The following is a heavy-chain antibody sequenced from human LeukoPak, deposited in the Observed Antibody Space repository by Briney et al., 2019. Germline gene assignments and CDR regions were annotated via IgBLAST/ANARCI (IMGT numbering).Heavy chain of an antibody. CDR3: ARVRRGYCTNGVCHRWFDP. V-gene: IGHV4-59*01. J-gene: IGHJ5*02. D-gene: IGHD2-8*01. CDR1: GGSIRSYY. CDR2: IYYSGST. Sequence: SETLSLTXTVSGGSIRSYYWSWIRQPPGKGLEWIGYIYYSGSTNYNPSLKSRVTISVDTSKNQFSLKLSSVTAADTAVYYCARVRRGYCTNGVCHRWFDPWGQGTLVTVSS.